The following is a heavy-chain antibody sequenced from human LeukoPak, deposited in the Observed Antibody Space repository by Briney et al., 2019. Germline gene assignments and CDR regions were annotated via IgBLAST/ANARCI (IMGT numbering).Heavy chain of an antibody. J-gene: IGHJ4*02. CDR2: ISSSSTSI. CDR3: ARDTTLYYYDSSGPDY. D-gene: IGHD3-22*01. V-gene: IGHV3-48*01. Sequence: GGSLRLSCAASGFTFSDYRMMWVRQAPRKGLEWVSSISSSSTSIYYADSVKGRFTTSRDNAKNPLFLQINSLRVEDTAVYYCARDTTLYYYDSSGPDYWGQGTLVTVSS. CDR1: GFTFSDYR.